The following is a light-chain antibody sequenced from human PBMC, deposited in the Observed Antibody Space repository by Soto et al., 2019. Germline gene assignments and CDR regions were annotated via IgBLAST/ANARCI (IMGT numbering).Light chain of an antibody. V-gene: IGKV3-15*01. CDR3: QQYHQWPLT. CDR1: QSIIDN. Sequence: EIMLTQSPGTLSLSPGEGATLSCRASQSIIDNFAWYQQQPGQAPRLLIYGASIRATGIPARFSGGGSGREFTLTISRLQSEDFAVYFCQQYHQWPLTLGGGTKVDIK. J-gene: IGKJ4*01. CDR2: GAS.